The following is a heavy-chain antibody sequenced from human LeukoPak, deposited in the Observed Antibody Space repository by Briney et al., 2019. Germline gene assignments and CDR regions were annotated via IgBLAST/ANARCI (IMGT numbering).Heavy chain of an antibody. J-gene: IGHJ5*02. V-gene: IGHV1-46*01. Sequence: ASVTVSFKASGYTFTSYYMHWVRQAPGQGLEWMGIINPSGGSTSYAQKFQGRVTMTRDTSTSTVYMELSSLRSEDTAVYYCARDYCTRGSSGCYNWFDPWGPGTQVTVSS. CDR3: ARDYCTRGSSGCYNWFDP. D-gene: IGHD3-22*01. CDR2: INPSGGST. CDR1: GYTFTSYY.